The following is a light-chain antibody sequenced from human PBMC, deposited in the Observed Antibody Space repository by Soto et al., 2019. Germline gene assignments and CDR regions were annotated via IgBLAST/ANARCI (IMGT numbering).Light chain of an antibody. CDR2: GNT. CDR1: SSNIGAGYE. J-gene: IGLJ1*01. Sequence: QSVLTQPPSVSGAPGQRVTISFTGSSSNIGAGYEVNWYQHLPGAAPKLLIYGNTNRPSGVPDRFSGSKSGTPASLAITGLQAEDEADYYCQSYDSSLSALYVFGTGTKVTVL. V-gene: IGLV1-40*01. CDR3: QSYDSSLSALYV.